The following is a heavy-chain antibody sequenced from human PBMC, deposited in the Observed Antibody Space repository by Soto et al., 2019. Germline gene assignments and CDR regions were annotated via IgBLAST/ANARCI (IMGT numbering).Heavy chain of an antibody. V-gene: IGHV3-53*01. D-gene: IGHD2-8*01. J-gene: IGHJ1*01. Sequence: EVQLVESGGGLIQPGGSLRLSCAASGFTVSSNYMSWVRQAPGKGLEWVSVIYSGGSTYYADTVKGRFTIYRANYQYARYIKMKALSAEVTAEYKCARGKWYFKY. CDR1: GFTVSSNY. CDR2: IYSGGST. CDR3: ARGKWYFKY.